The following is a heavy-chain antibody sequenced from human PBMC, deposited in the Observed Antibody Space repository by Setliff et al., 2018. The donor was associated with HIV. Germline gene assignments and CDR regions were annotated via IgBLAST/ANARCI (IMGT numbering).Heavy chain of an antibody. CDR3: ARRPVSDTFDV. J-gene: IGHJ3*01. V-gene: IGHV5-51*01. Sequence: PGESLKIYCKGSGYIFTSYWIAWVRQMPGKGLEWMGIIYPGDSETRYNPSFQGQVTISADKSISTAYLQWSSLKASDTAMYYCARRPVSDTFDVWGQGTMVT. CDR2: IYPGDSET. CDR1: GYIFTSYW.